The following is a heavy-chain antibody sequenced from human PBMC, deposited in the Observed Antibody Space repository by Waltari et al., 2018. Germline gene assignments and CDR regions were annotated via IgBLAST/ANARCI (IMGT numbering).Heavy chain of an antibody. D-gene: IGHD3-3*01. CDR1: GSTFSTHW. CDR3: ARDWSGSGRGINY. V-gene: IGHV3-7*01. Sequence: VESGGGLVQPGGSLRRSCAASGSTFSTHWMRRVRQAPGKGLGWVANIKTDGSEKYYVDSVRGRFTISRDNAKNSLSLQMSTLRDEDTGRYYCARDWSGSGRGINYWGQGTLVTVSS. CDR2: IKTDGSEK. J-gene: IGHJ4*02.